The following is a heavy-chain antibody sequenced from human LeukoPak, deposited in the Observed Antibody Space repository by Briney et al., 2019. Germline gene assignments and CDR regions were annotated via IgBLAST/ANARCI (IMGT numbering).Heavy chain of an antibody. CDR1: GGTFSSYA. CDR3: ARGNWDSSGWYYDY. Sequence: ASVKVSCKASGGTFSSYAISWVRQAPGQGLEWMGRIISIFGTANYAQKFQGRVTITTDESTNTAYMELSSLRSEDTAVYSCARGNWDSSGWYYDYWGQGTLVTVSS. J-gene: IGHJ4*02. CDR2: IISIFGTA. V-gene: IGHV1-69*05. D-gene: IGHD6-19*01.